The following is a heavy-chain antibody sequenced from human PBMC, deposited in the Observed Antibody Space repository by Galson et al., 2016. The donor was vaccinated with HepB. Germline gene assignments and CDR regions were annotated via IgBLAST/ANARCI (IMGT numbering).Heavy chain of an antibody. CDR2: IYSGDYT. Sequence: SLRLSCAPSGFSVSNNYMNWVRQAPGKGLEWVSVIYSGDYTYYADSVKGRFTISRDISKNTLYLQMNRLRAEDTAVYYCAKGRWDFDSWGQGTLVTVSS. CDR3: AKGRWDFDS. J-gene: IGHJ4*02. CDR1: GFSVSNNY. D-gene: IGHD5-24*01. V-gene: IGHV3-53*01.